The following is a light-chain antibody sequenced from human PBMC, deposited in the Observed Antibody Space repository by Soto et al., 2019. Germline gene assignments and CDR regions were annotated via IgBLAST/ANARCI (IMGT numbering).Light chain of an antibody. V-gene: IGLV1-47*01. CDR3: AAWDDSLSGPV. CDR1: SSNIGSKY. CDR2: RNN. Sequence: QPVLTQPPSASGTPGQRVTISCSGSSSNIGSKYVCWYQQLPGTAPKLLIYRNNQRPSGVPDRFSGSKSGTSASLAISGLRSEDEADYYCAAWDDSLSGPVFGGGTKVTVL. J-gene: IGLJ2*01.